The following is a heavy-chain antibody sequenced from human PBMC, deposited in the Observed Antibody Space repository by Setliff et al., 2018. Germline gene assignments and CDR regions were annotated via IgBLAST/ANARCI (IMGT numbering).Heavy chain of an antibody. CDR2: ISADNGHT. Sequence: VSGQGLEWMGWISADNGHTKNVKNFQGRVTMTTDTTTSTAYMELRSLRSDDTAVYYCARERAYDGLNYYGMDVWGQGTTVTVSS. V-gene: IGHV1-18*01. D-gene: IGHD3-22*01. CDR3: ARERAYDGLNYYGMDV. J-gene: IGHJ6*01.